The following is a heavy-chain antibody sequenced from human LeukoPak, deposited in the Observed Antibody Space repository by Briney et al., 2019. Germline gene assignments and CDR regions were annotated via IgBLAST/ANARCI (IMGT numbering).Heavy chain of an antibody. CDR3: ARDSYSSSSGGIDY. Sequence: KPSETLSLTCTVSGGSISRYYWSWIRQPPGKGLEWVGDIYYSGSTNYKPSLKSRVTRSVDTSKNQFSLKLSSVTAADTAVYHCARDSYSSSSGGIDYWGQGTLVTVSS. J-gene: IGHJ4*02. D-gene: IGHD6-6*01. CDR2: IYYSGST. V-gene: IGHV4-59*01. CDR1: GGSISRYY.